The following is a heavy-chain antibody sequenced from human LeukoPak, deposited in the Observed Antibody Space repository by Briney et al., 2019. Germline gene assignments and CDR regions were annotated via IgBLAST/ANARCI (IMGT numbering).Heavy chain of an antibody. J-gene: IGHJ4*02. CDR1: GGSISSSNW. Sequence: SGTLSLTCAVSGGSISSSNWWSWVRQPPGKGLEWIGEIYHSGSTNYNPSLKSRVTISVDTSKNQFSLNLSSVTAADTAVYYCARVGYDSSGYLQFDYWGQGTLVTVSS. CDR2: IYHSGST. V-gene: IGHV4-4*02. CDR3: ARVGYDSSGYLQFDY. D-gene: IGHD3-22*01.